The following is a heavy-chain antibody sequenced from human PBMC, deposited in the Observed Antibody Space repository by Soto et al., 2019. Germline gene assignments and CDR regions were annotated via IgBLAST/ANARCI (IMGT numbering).Heavy chain of an antibody. CDR3: ARYRREAVAGYTLDN. CDR1: GGSISSNY. D-gene: IGHD6-13*01. J-gene: IGHJ4*02. Sequence: PSETLSLTCTVSGGSISSNYWTWIRQPPGKGLEWIGYVYNSGSTNYNPALKSRVTISEDTSKSQFSLKVNSMTAADTAVYYCARYRREAVAGYTLDNWGQGILVTVSS. V-gene: IGHV4-59*01. CDR2: VYNSGST.